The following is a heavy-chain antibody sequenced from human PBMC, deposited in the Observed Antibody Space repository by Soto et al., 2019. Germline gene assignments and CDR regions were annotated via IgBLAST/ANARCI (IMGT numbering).Heavy chain of an antibody. Sequence: EVQLLESGGGLVQRGGSLRLSCAASGFSFSSYAMNWVREAPGKGLECVSAFSDGGSNTYYTDSVKGRFTISRDNSKNTVFLQMNSLRAEDTAVYYCAILDSSTWYTGYYFDYWGQGTLVTVSS. V-gene: IGHV3-23*01. CDR1: GFSFSSYA. J-gene: IGHJ4*02. D-gene: IGHD6-13*01. CDR2: FSDGGSNT. CDR3: AILDSSTWYTGYYFDY.